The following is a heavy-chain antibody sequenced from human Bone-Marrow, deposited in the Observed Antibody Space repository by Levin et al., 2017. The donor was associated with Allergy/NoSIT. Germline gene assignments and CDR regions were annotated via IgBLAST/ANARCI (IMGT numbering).Heavy chain of an antibody. V-gene: IGHV3-15*01. Sequence: GGSLRLSCAGSGLTFSKAWIHWVRQAPGKGLEWVGRIKSETHGETTDYAAPVKGRFTISRDDSKNTVYLQMNSLKTEDTALYYCMTGVWDTSGHLINDYWGQGTLVTVSS. CDR2: IKSETHGETT. CDR1: GLTFSKAW. CDR3: MTGVWDTSGHLINDY. D-gene: IGHD3-22*01. J-gene: IGHJ4*02.